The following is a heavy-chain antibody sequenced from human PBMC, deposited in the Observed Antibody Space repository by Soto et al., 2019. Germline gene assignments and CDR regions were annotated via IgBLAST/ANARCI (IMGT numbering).Heavy chain of an antibody. CDR2: ISYDGSNK. CDR3: ARGYCGGDCYSSAEYFQH. Sequence: GGSLRLSCAASGFTFSSYAMHWVRQAPGKGLEWVAVISYDGSNKYYADSVKGRFTISRDNSKNTLYLQMNSLRAEDTAVYYCARGYCGGDCYSSAEYFQHWGQGTPVTVS. J-gene: IGHJ1*01. D-gene: IGHD2-21*02. CDR1: GFTFSSYA. V-gene: IGHV3-30*01.